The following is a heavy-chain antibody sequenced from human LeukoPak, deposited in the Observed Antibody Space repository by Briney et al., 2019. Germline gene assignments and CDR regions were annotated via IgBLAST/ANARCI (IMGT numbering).Heavy chain of an antibody. D-gene: IGHD5-24*01. J-gene: IGHJ4*02. CDR3: ARDRVEMATTPPDY. CDR2: ISSSSTI. V-gene: IGHV3-48*04. CDR1: GFTFSSYS. Sequence: PGGSLRLSCAASGFTFSSYSMNWVRQAPGKGLEWVSYISSSSTIYYADSVKGRFTIYRDNAKNSLYLQMNSLRAEDTAVYYCARDRVEMATTPPDYWGQGTLVTVSS.